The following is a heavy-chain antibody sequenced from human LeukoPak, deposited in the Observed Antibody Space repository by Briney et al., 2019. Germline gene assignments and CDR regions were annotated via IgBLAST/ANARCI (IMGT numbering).Heavy chain of an antibody. Sequence: GGSLRLSCAASGFTFSNYSMNWVRQAPGKGLEWVSSISTSGSYIYYADSVKGRFTISRDNAKNSLFLQMNTLRAEDTVVFYCARGPIAAAEIDYWGQGTLVTVSS. CDR1: GFTFSNYS. D-gene: IGHD6-13*01. CDR3: ARGPIAAAEIDY. CDR2: ISTSGSYI. V-gene: IGHV3-21*01. J-gene: IGHJ4*02.